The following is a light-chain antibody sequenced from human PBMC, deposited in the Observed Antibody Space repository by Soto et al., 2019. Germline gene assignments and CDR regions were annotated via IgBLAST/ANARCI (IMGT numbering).Light chain of an antibody. CDR2: AAS. J-gene: IGKJ4*01. CDR1: QGISSW. CDR3: QQANSFPLT. V-gene: IGKV1-12*01. Sequence: DIQMTQSPSYVSASFGDRVTITCRASQGISSWLVWYQQKPGKAPKLLIYAASSLQSGVPSRFSGSGSGTDFTLTISSLQPEDFATYYCQQANSFPLTFGRGTKVDIK.